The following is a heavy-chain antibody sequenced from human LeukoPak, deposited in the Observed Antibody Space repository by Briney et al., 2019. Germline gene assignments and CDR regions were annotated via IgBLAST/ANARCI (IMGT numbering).Heavy chain of an antibody. CDR3: ARDHWGFDY. J-gene: IGHJ4*02. CDR1: GGSISSGGYY. D-gene: IGHD3-16*01. V-gene: IGHV4-31*03. Sequence: SETLSLTCTVSGGSISSGGYYWSWIRQHPGKGLEWIGYIYYSGSTYYNPSLKSRVTISVDTSKNQFSLKLSSVTAADTAVYYCARDHWGFDYWAREPWSPSPQ. CDR2: IYYSGST.